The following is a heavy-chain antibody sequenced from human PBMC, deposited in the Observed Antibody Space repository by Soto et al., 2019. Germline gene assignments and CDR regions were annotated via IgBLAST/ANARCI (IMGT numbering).Heavy chain of an antibody. J-gene: IGHJ6*02. V-gene: IGHV1-18*01. CDR3: ARAGIAAAGTPQKGKHYYYGMDV. Sequence: ASVKVSCKASGYTFTSYGISWVRQAPGQGLKWMGWISAYNGNTNYAQKLQGRVTMTTDTSTSTAYMELRSLRSDDTAVYYCARAGIAAAGTPQKGKHYYYGMDVWGQGITVTVSS. CDR1: GYTFTSYG. CDR2: ISAYNGNT. D-gene: IGHD6-13*01.